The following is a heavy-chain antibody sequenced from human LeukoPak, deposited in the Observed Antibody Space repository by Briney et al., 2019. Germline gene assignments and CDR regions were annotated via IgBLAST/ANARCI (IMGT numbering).Heavy chain of an antibody. V-gene: IGHV1-2*02. CDR2: INPNSGGT. CDR3: ASRASSVTTRGWYFDL. D-gene: IGHD4-17*01. CDR1: GYTFTGYY. J-gene: IGHJ2*01. Sequence: ASVKVSCKASGYTFTGYYMHRVRQAPGQGPEWMGWINPNSGGTNYAQKFQGRVTMTRDTSIRTAYMELSRLRSDDTAVYYCASRASSVTTRGWYFDLWGRVTLVTVSS.